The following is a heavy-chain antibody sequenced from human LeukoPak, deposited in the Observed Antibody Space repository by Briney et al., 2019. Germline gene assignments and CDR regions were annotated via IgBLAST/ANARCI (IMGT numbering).Heavy chain of an antibody. CDR1: GDSINTNTYY. CDR2: IYYTGST. V-gene: IGHV4-39*01. J-gene: IGHJ4*02. CDR3: ASHYDILTGYEY. Sequence: SETLSLTCIVSGDSINTNTYYWGWIRQPPGKGLEWIGSIYYTGSTYYNPSLKCRVTISVDTSKNQFSLKLTSVTAADTAMYYCASHYDILTGYEYWGQGTLVTVSS. D-gene: IGHD3-9*01.